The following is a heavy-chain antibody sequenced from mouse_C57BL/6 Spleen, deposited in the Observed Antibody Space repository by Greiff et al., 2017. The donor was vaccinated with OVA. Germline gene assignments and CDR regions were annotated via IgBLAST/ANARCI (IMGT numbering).Heavy chain of an antibody. CDR3: ARSGTTVVAEPYYFDY. J-gene: IGHJ2*01. D-gene: IGHD1-1*01. CDR2: IHPNSGST. CDR1: GYTFTSYW. Sequence: VQLQQPGAELVKPGASVKLSCKASGYTFTSYWMHWVKQRPGQGLEWIGMIHPNSGSTNYNEKFKSKATLTVDKSSSTAYMQLSSLTSEDSAVYYCARSGTTVVAEPYYFDYWGQGTTLTVSS. V-gene: IGHV1-64*01.